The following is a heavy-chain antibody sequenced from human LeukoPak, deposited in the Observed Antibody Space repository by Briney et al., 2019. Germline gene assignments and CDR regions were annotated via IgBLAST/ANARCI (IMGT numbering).Heavy chain of an antibody. CDR1: GGSISSYY. Sequence: SETLSLTCTVSGGSISSYYWSWIRQPPGKGLEWIGYIYYSGSTNYNPSLKSRVTMSVDTSKNQFSLKLSSVTAADTAVYYCARHSITMVRGVIGWFDPWGQGTLVTVSS. D-gene: IGHD3-10*01. CDR2: IYYSGST. CDR3: ARHSITMVRGVIGWFDP. J-gene: IGHJ5*02. V-gene: IGHV4-59*08.